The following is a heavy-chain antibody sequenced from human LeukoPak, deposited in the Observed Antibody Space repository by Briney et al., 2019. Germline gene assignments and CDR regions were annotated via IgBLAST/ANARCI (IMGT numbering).Heavy chain of an antibody. Sequence: GGSLRLSCAASGFXFSTYSINWVRQAPGKGLVWVSRVNSDGRITKYADSVKGRFTISRDNAKNTLYLQMNSLRAEDTAMYYCVRSDWFDNWGQGTLVTVSS. CDR2: VNSDGRIT. CDR3: VRSDWFDN. J-gene: IGHJ5*02. CDR1: GFXFSTYS. V-gene: IGHV3-74*03.